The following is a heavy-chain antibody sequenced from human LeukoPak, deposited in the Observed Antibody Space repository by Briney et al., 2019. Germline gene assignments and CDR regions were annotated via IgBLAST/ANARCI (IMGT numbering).Heavy chain of an antibody. CDR1: GFTFSSYG. CDR2: ISGSGGST. J-gene: IGHJ5*02. CDR3: AKDSSGWYHWFDP. Sequence: GGSLRLSCAASGFTFSSYGMSWVRQAPGQGLEWVSAISGSGGSTYYADSVMGRFTISRDNSKNTLYLQMNSLRAEDTALYYCAKDSSGWYHWFDPWGQGTLVTVSS. V-gene: IGHV3-23*01. D-gene: IGHD6-19*01.